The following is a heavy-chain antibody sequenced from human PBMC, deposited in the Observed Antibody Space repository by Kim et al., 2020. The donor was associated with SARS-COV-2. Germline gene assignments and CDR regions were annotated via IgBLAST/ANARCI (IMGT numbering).Heavy chain of an antibody. V-gene: IGHV3-33*01. CDR1: GFTFSSYG. D-gene: IGHD4-17*01. CDR2: IWYDGSNK. Sequence: GGSLRLSCAASGFTFSSYGMHWVRQAPGKGLEWVAVIWYDGSNKYYADSVKGRFTISRDNSKNTLYLQMNSLRAEDTAVYYCARDRKGTTVTRTYGYGMDVWGQGTTVTVSS. J-gene: IGHJ6*02. CDR3: ARDRKGTTVTRTYGYGMDV.